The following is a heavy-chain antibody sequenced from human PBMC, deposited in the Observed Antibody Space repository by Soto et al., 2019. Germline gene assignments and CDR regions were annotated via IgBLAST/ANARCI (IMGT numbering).Heavy chain of an antibody. Sequence: PAGSLRPSCAASGFTVSSNYINWVRQAPGNGLEWVSVIYSGGSKYYADSVKGRFTIYRDNSKNTQYIQMNILRAEDTAVYYCASQYGGYGWFDTWGQGT. D-gene: IGHD5-12*01. V-gene: IGHV3-66*04. J-gene: IGHJ5*02. CDR3: ASQYGGYGWFDT. CDR2: IYSGGSK. CDR1: GFTVSSNY.